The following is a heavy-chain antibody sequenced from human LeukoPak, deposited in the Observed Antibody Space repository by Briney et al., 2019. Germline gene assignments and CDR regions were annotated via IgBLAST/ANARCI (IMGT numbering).Heavy chain of an antibody. D-gene: IGHD4-17*01. CDR1: GYSISSSNY. CDR3: ARKATTGPTKAAFDI. CDR2: IYYSGSI. Sequence: SETLSLTCAVSGYSISSSNYWAWIRQPPGKGLEWIGHIYYSGSIYYNPSLKSRVTMSVDTSKNQFSLKLSSVTAVDTAVYYCARKATTGPTKAAFDIWGQGAMVTVSS. V-gene: IGHV4-28*05. J-gene: IGHJ3*02.